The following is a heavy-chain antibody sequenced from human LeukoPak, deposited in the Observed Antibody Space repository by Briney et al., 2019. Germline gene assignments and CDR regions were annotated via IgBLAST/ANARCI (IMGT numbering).Heavy chain of an antibody. CDR2: IYSNGNT. V-gene: IGHV4-59*01. D-gene: IGHD3-10*01. J-gene: IGHJ6*02. Sequence: PSETLFLTCTVSGGSISDYYWTWIRQPPGKGLEWIGYIYSNGNTVYSPSFNSRASISLDTSKNLFFLRLTSVIAADTAVYYCARTSRHYYNSGSDVAPWPAEMDVWGQGTTVTVSS. CDR3: ARTSRHYYNSGSDVAPWPAEMDV. CDR1: GGSISDYY.